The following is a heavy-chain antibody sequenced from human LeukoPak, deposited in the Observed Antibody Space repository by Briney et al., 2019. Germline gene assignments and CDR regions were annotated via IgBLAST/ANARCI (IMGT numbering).Heavy chain of an antibody. Sequence: GGSLRLSCAASGFTVSSYGMHWVRQTPGKGLAWVSAISNSGGSTYYADSVKGRFTISRDNSKNTLYLQMNSLRAEDTAVYYCAKDRYYDSSGYYPYYFDYWGQGTLVTVSS. CDR2: ISNSGGST. CDR3: AKDRYYDSSGYYPYYFDY. D-gene: IGHD3-22*01. J-gene: IGHJ4*02. CDR1: GFTVSSYG. V-gene: IGHV3-23*01.